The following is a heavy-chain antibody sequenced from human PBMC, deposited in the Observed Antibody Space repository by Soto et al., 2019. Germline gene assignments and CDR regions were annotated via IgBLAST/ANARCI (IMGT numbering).Heavy chain of an antibody. D-gene: IGHD6-19*01. Sequence: EVQLLESGGGLVQPGGSLRLSCAASGFTFSSYAMSWVRQAPGKGLEWISYISSSGNSVYYADSVKGRFTISRDNAQNSVYLQMDSLRGEDTAVYYCARVGASGWITDYWGQGTLVTVSS. CDR3: ARVGASGWITDY. CDR2: ISSSGNSV. J-gene: IGHJ4*02. V-gene: IGHV3-48*04. CDR1: GFTFSSYA.